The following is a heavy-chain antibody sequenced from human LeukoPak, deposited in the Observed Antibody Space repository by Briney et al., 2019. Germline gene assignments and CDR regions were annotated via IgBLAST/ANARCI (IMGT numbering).Heavy chain of an antibody. J-gene: IGHJ4*02. Sequence: TGGSLRLSCAASGFTFSSYAMHWVRQAPGKGLEWVAVISYDGSNKYYADSVKGRFTISRDNSKNTLYLQMNSLRAEDTAVYYCARERRAAAGPFDYWGQGTLVTVSS. CDR1: GFTFSSYA. CDR2: ISYDGSNK. D-gene: IGHD6-13*01. CDR3: ARERRAAAGPFDY. V-gene: IGHV3-30*04.